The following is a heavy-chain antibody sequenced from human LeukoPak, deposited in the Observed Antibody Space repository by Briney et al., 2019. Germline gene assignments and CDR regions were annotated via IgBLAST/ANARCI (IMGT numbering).Heavy chain of an antibody. D-gene: IGHD6-6*01. CDR3: ARDRLVAPLSRHYYYYGMDV. CDR1: GGSFSGYY. V-gene: IGHV4-34*01. CDR2: INHSGST. Sequence: SETLSLTCAVYGGSFSGYYWSWIRQPPGKGLEWIGEINHSGSTNYNPSLKSRVTISVDTSKNQFSLKLSSVTAADTAVYYCARDRLVAPLSRHYYYYGMDVWGQGTTVTVSS. J-gene: IGHJ6*02.